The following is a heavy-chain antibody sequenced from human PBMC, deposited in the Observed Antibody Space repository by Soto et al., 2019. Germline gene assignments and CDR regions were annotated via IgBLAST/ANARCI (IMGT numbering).Heavy chain of an antibody. CDR3: AKGLDCSGGSCATWTTTGY. Sequence: QVQLVESGGGVVQPGRSLRLSCAASGFTFGSYGMHWVRQAPGKGLEWVAVISYDGSNKYYADSVKGRFTISRDNSKNTLYLQMNSLRAEDTAVYYCAKGLDCSGGSCATWTTTGYWGRGTLVTVSS. D-gene: IGHD2-15*01. V-gene: IGHV3-30*18. CDR2: ISYDGSNK. J-gene: IGHJ4*02. CDR1: GFTFGSYG.